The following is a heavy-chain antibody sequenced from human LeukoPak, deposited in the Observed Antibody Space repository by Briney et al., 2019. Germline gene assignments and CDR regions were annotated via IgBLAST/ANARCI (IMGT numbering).Heavy chain of an antibody. CDR1: GFTFSSYA. CDR2: IKHDGSEE. Sequence: GGSPRLSCAASGFTFSSYAMSWVRQAPGQGLEWVANIKHDGSEEHYVDSVKGRFTISRDNAKNSLYLQMNSLRDEDTAVYYCARDRWFGESRYFDYWGRGTLVTVSS. J-gene: IGHJ4*02. CDR3: ARDRWFGESRYFDY. V-gene: IGHV3-7*01. D-gene: IGHD3-10*01.